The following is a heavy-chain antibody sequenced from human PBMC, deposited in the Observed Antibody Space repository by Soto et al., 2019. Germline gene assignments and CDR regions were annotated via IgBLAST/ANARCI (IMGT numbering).Heavy chain of an antibody. Sequence: QVRLVQSGAEVKKPGASVKVSCQASGYTFTNYFIHWVRQAPGQGLEWMGMINPSGGSTTYAQKLQGTVTMTRDTSTSTVYMELSSLRSEDTAIYYCAIIRGVPAGRYILVVWGQGTTVTVSS. CDR1: GYTFTNYF. J-gene: IGHJ6*02. CDR3: AIIRGVPAGRYILVV. D-gene: IGHD6-19*01. V-gene: IGHV1-46*04. CDR2: INPSGGST.